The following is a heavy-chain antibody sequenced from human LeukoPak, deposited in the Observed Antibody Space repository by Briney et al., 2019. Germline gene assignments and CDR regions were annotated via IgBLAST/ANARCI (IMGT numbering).Heavy chain of an antibody. CDR2: ISYDGSNK. J-gene: IGHJ4*02. CDR3: AKDAIVVVVAAYFDY. D-gene: IGHD2-15*01. V-gene: IGHV3-30*18. Sequence: GGSLRLSCAASGLTFSSYGMHWVRQAPGKGLEWVAVISYDGSNKYYADSVKGRFTISRDNSKNTLYLQMNSLRAEDTAVYYCAKDAIVVVVAAYFDYWGQGTLVTVSS. CDR1: GLTFSSYG.